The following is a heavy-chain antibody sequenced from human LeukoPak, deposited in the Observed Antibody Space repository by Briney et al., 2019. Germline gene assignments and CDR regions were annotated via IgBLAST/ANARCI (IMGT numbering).Heavy chain of an antibody. J-gene: IGHJ6*02. Sequence: VASVKVSCKASGGTLSSYAISWVRQAPGQGLEWMGGIIPIFGTANYAQKFQGRVTITADESTSTAYMELSSLRSEDTAVYYCASQGINYDILTGYYYYYGMDVWGQGTTVTVSS. CDR2: IIPIFGTA. D-gene: IGHD3-9*01. CDR3: ASQGINYDILTGYYYYYGMDV. V-gene: IGHV1-69*13. CDR1: GGTLSSYA.